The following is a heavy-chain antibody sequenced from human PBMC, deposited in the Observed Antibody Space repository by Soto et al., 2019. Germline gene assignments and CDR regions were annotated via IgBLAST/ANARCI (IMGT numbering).Heavy chain of an antibody. CDR1: GYKLSTWHNFTSYW. CDR2: IDPSDSYT. J-gene: IGHJ4*02. CDR3: ARHSNQLLGFDY. V-gene: IGHV5-10-1*01. Sequence: GESLKISCKGSGYKLSTWHNFTSYWIAWVRQMPGEGLEWMGRIDPSDSYTNYSPSFQGHVTISADKSISTAYLQWSSLKASDTAMYYCARHSNQLLGFDYWGQGTLVTVSS. D-gene: IGHD2-2*01.